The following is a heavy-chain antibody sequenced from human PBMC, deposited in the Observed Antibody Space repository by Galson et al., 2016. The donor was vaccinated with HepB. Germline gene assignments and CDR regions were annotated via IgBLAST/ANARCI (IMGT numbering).Heavy chain of an antibody. V-gene: IGHV1-2*04. CDR2: INPNSGGT. J-gene: IGHJ4*02. CDR1: GYTFTAYY. D-gene: IGHD5-12*01. Sequence: SVKVSCKASGYTFTAYYMHWVRQAPGQGLEWMGCINPNSGGTNYAQKVQGWVTMTRDTSISTAYMELSRLRSDDTAVYFCSRPSPYRGYDNWGQGTLVTVSS. CDR3: SRPSPYRGYDN.